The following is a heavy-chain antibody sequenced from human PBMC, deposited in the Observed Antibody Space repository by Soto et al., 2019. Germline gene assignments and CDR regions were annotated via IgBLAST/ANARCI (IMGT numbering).Heavy chain of an antibody. Sequence: ASVKVSSKASGYTFTSYGSSWVRQAPGQGLEWMGWISAYNGNTNYAQKLQGRVTMTTDTSTSTVYMELRSLRSDDTAVYYCARANRGYSYGNFDYWGQGTLVTVS. CDR3: ARANRGYSYGNFDY. CDR2: ISAYNGNT. CDR1: GYTFTSYG. D-gene: IGHD5-18*01. J-gene: IGHJ4*02. V-gene: IGHV1-18*01.